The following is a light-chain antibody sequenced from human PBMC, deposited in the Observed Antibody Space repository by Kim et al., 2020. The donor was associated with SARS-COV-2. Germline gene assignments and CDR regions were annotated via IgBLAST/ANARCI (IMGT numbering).Light chain of an antibody. Sequence: QSVLTQPPSVSGAPGQRVTISCTGSSSSIGARYDVHWYQQLPGTAPKLLISANTNRPSGVPDRFSGSRSGSSASLAITGLQAEDEAHYYCQSYDSSLRGSVFGGGTKLTVL. CDR1: SSSIGARYD. J-gene: IGLJ3*02. CDR3: QSYDSSLRGSV. V-gene: IGLV1-40*01. CDR2: ANT.